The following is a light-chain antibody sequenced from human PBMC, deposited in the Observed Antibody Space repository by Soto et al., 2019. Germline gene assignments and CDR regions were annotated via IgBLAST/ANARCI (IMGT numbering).Light chain of an antibody. J-gene: IGKJ1*01. Sequence: DIVMTQSPDSLAVSLGERATFNCKSSQSILDRSKNKYYLAWYQQKSGQPPKLLIYWASLRESGVPDRFTGSGSGTDFTLTISRLEPEDFAVYYCQQYGSSGTFGQGTKVEIK. V-gene: IGKV4-1*01. CDR2: WAS. CDR1: QSILDRSKNKYY. CDR3: QQYGSSGT.